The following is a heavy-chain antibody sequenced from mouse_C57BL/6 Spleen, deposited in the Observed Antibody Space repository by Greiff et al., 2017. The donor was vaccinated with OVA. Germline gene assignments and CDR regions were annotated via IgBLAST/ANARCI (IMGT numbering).Heavy chain of an antibody. J-gene: IGHJ1*03. V-gene: IGHV1-54*01. Sequence: QVQLQQSGAELVRPGTSVKVSCKASGYAFTNYLIEWVKQRPGQGLEWIGVINPGSGGTNYNEKFKGKATLTADKSSSTAYMQLSSLTSEDSAVYSCARWDGSSYWYFDVWGTGTTVTVSS. CDR3: ARWDGSSYWYFDV. CDR2: INPGSGGT. D-gene: IGHD1-1*01. CDR1: GYAFTNYL.